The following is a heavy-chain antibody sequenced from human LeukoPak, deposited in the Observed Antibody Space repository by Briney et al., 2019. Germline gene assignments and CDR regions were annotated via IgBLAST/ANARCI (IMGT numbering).Heavy chain of an antibody. Sequence: PGGSLRLSCAASGFTFSSYAMSWVRQAPGRGLEWVSAISGSGGSTYYADSVRGRFTISRDNSKNTLYLQMNSLRAEDTAVYYCAKDNDGQAEYFQHWGQGTLVTVSS. CDR1: GFTFSSYA. D-gene: IGHD1-1*01. J-gene: IGHJ1*01. CDR3: AKDNDGQAEYFQH. V-gene: IGHV3-23*01. CDR2: ISGSGGST.